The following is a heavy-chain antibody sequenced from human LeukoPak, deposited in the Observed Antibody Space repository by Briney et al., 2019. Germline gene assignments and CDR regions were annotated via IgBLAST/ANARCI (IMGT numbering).Heavy chain of an antibody. Sequence: GRSLRLSYAASGFTFSSYAMHWVRQAPGKGLEWVAVISYDGSNKYYADSVKGRFTISRDNSKNTLYLQMNSLRAEDTAVYYCARDYSSSFFDYWGQGTLVTVSS. CDR2: ISYDGSNK. CDR3: ARDYSSSFFDY. CDR1: GFTFSSYA. J-gene: IGHJ4*02. D-gene: IGHD6-13*01. V-gene: IGHV3-30*04.